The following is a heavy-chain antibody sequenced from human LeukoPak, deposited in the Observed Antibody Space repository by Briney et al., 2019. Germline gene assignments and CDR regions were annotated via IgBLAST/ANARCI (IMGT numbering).Heavy chain of an antibody. J-gene: IGHJ4*02. CDR1: GYTVSSHY. Sequence: GASVKGSCKASGYTVSSHYMHWVRQAPGQGLEWMGIINPSGGSTSYAQKFQGRVTMTRDTSTSTVYMELSSLRSEDTAVYYCARAMFYFDSSGYWPSGYWGQGTLVTVSS. V-gene: IGHV1-46*01. CDR2: INPSGGST. D-gene: IGHD3-22*01. CDR3: ARAMFYFDSSGYWPSGY.